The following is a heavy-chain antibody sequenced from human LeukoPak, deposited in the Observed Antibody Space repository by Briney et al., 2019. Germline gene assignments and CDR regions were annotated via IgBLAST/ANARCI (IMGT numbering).Heavy chain of an antibody. J-gene: IGHJ4*02. CDR1: GFTVSSNY. Sequence: PGGSLRLSCAASGFTVSSNYMSWVRQAPGTGLEWVSVIYSGSSSTYYTDSVKGRFTISRHNSKNTLYLQMNSLRAEDTAVYYCARVGSGWYDFDYWGQGTLVTVSS. V-gene: IGHV3-53*04. D-gene: IGHD6-19*01. CDR2: IYSGSSST. CDR3: ARVGSGWYDFDY.